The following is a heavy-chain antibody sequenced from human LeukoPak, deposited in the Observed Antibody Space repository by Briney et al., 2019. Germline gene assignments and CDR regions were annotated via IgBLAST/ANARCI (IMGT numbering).Heavy chain of an antibody. Sequence: GGSLRLSCAASGFTFSSNTMTWVRQVSGKGLEWVSSIRGGGSNTHYAGTVRGRFTISRDNSKNTLYLQMNSLRAEDTAVHYCARCYTYGTTWFGGLDVWGQGTSVTVSS. CDR3: ARCYTYGTTWFGGLDV. CDR1: GFTFSSNT. D-gene: IGHD3-10*01. V-gene: IGHV3-23*01. J-gene: IGHJ6*02. CDR2: IRGGGSNT.